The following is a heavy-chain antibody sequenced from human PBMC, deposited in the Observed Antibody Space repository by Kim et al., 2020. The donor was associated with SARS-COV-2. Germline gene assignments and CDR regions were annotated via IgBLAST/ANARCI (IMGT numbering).Heavy chain of an antibody. D-gene: IGHD2-21*02. V-gene: IGHV4-39*07. Sequence: SETLSLTCTVSGGSISSSSYYWGWIRQPPGKGLEWIGSIYYSGSTYYNPSLKSRVTISVDTSKNQFSLKLSSVTAADTAVYYCARDLDGYCGGDCFRWWGQGTLVTVSS. CDR2: IYYSGST. CDR3: ARDLDGYCGGDCFRW. J-gene: IGHJ4*02. CDR1: GGSISSSSYY.